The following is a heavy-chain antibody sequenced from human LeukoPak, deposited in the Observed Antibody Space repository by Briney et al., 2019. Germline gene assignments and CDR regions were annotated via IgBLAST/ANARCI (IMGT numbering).Heavy chain of an antibody. V-gene: IGHV4-61*01. CDR1: GGSISSSSYY. Sequence: SVTLSLTCTVSGGSISSSSYYWGWIRQPPGKGLEWIGYVYHSGSTNYNPSLKSRVTMSVDTSNNQFSLKLSSVAAADTAMYYCAREGDYYDSGGYYRIDFWGQGTLVTVSS. D-gene: IGHD3-22*01. J-gene: IGHJ4*02. CDR2: VYHSGST. CDR3: AREGDYYDSGGYYRIDF.